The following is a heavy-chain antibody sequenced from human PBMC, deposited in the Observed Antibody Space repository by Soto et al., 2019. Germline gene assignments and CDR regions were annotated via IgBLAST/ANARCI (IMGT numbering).Heavy chain of an antibody. D-gene: IGHD3-22*01. CDR2: INHSGRV. V-gene: IGHV4-34*01. J-gene: IGHJ5*01. CDR1: GGSFSGHS. CDR3: STRAYDTNGYYRFDP. Sequence: SETLSLTCAVYGGSFSGHSWTWIRQSPGKGLEWIGDINHSGRVNYSPSLKSRVTISLDTSKNQFSLTLSAVTAADPAMYYCSTRAYDTNGYYRFDPWGQGTLVTVSS.